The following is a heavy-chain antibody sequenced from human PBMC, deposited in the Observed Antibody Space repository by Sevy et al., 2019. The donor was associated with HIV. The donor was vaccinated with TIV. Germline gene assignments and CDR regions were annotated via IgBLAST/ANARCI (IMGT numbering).Heavy chain of an antibody. CDR1: GFTFTNYW. V-gene: IGHV3-74*01. J-gene: IGHJ4*02. CDR2: VDNDGSGT. D-gene: IGHD2-8*01. CDR3: ARDMYGIDY. Sequence: GGSLRLSCAASGFTFTNYWMHWVRQAPGKGRVWVSRVDNDGSGTNYVDSVKGRFTISRDNAKNTVYLQMNSVRAEDTAVYYCARDMYGIDYWGQGTLVTVSS.